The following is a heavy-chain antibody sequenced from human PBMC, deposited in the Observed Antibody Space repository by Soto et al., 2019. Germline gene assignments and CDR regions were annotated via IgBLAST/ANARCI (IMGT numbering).Heavy chain of an antibody. CDR1: GGTFSSYA. CDR3: ARDGIAAAGTYYYGMDV. V-gene: IGHV1-18*01. Sequence: ASVKVSCKASGGTFSSYAISWVRQAPGQGLEWMGGISPYYGNTNYAQKLQGRVTMTTDTSTSTAYMELRSLRSDDTAVYYCARDGIAAAGTYYYGMDVWGQGTTVTVSS. J-gene: IGHJ6*02. D-gene: IGHD6-13*01. CDR2: ISPYYGNT.